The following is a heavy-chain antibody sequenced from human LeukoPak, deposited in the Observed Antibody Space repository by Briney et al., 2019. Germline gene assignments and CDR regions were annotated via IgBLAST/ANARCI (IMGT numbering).Heavy chain of an antibody. V-gene: IGHV3-23*01. CDR1: GFTFNNYA. CDR2: ISSSSSYT. D-gene: IGHD6-19*01. Sequence: GGSLRLSCAASGFTFNNYAMNWVRQAPGKGLEWVSSISSSSSYTYYADSVKGRFTISRDNSKNTLYLQMNSLRAEDTAVYYCAKTPYSSGWAIDYWGQGTLVTVSS. J-gene: IGHJ4*02. CDR3: AKTPYSSGWAIDY.